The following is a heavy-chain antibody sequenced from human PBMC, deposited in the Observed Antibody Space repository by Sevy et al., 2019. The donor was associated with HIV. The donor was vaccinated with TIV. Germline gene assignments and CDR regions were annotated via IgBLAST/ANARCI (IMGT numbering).Heavy chain of an antibody. V-gene: IGHV3-74*01. D-gene: IGHD5-18*01. Sequence: GGSLRLSCAASGFTFRSYWMHWVRQAPGKGLVWVSRIDSDGNTATYADSVKGRFTISRDNTKNTLYLQMNSLRLEDTAVYYCGSGKPGYSYHDYWGQGTLVTVSS. CDR2: IDSDGNTA. CDR3: GSGKPGYSYHDY. CDR1: GFTFRSYW. J-gene: IGHJ4*02.